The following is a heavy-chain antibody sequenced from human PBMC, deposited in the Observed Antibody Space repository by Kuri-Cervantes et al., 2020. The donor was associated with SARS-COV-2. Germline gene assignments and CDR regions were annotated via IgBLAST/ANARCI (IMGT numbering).Heavy chain of an antibody. CDR1: GFTFRSYS. CDR2: ISSSSSTI. D-gene: IGHD4-17*01. CDR3: ASWRNFDYGDYANYYYYGMDV. V-gene: IGHV3-48*02. Sequence: ESLKISCAAPGFTFRSYSMNWVRQAPGKGLEWVSYISSSSSTIYYADSVKCRFTISRDNAKNSLYLQMNSLRDEDTTVYYCASWRNFDYGDYANYYYYGMDVWGQGTTVTVSS. J-gene: IGHJ6*02.